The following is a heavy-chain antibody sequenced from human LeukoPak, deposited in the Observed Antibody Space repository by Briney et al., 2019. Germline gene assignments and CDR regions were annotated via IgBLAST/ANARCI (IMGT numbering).Heavy chain of an antibody. V-gene: IGHV3-23*01. CDR3: ARDDVDSSY. CDR2: ISGSGDRT. CDR1: GFTFDDYA. J-gene: IGHJ4*02. Sequence: PGRSLRLSCAASGFTFDDYAMHWVRQAPGKGLEWVSSISGSGDRTYYADSVKGRFTISRDNSKNTLYLQMNSLRAEDTAVYYCARDDVDSSYWGQGTLVTVSS. D-gene: IGHD5-12*01.